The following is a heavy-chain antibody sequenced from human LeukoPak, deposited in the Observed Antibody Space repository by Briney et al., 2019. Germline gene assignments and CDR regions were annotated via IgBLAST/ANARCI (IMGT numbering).Heavy chain of an antibody. Sequence: GASVKVSCKASGYTFTGYYMHWVRQAPGQGLEWMGWINPNSGGTNYAQKFQGRVTMTRDTSISTAYMELSRLRSGDTAVYYCARDLTHSSGWYFNFDYWGQGTLVTVSS. D-gene: IGHD6-19*01. CDR1: GYTFTGYY. CDR2: INPNSGGT. CDR3: ARDLTHSSGWYFNFDY. V-gene: IGHV1-2*02. J-gene: IGHJ4*02.